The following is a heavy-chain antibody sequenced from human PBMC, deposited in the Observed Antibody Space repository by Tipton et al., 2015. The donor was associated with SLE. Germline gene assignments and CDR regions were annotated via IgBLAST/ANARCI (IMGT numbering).Heavy chain of an antibody. Sequence: TLSLTCTVSGGSISSYYWSWIRQPPGKGLEWIGYIYYSGSTYYNPSLKSRVTISVDTSKNQFSLKLSSVTAADTAVYYCASHVGYSSSWYPYYGMDVWGQGTTVTVSS. CDR2: IYYSGST. CDR1: GGSISSYY. V-gene: IGHV4-59*08. J-gene: IGHJ6*02. CDR3: ASHVGYSSSWYPYYGMDV. D-gene: IGHD6-13*01.